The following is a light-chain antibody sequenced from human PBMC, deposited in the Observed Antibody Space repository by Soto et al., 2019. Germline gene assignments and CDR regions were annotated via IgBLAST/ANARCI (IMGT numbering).Light chain of an antibody. CDR2: KAS. Sequence: DIQMTQSPSTLSASVGDRVTITCRASQSISSWLAWYQQKPGKAPKLLIYKASSLESGVPSRFSGSGSRTEFTLTISSLQPDDFATYYCQQYNSWYPVGQGTKLELK. V-gene: IGKV1-5*03. CDR3: QQYNSWYP. J-gene: IGKJ2*01. CDR1: QSISSW.